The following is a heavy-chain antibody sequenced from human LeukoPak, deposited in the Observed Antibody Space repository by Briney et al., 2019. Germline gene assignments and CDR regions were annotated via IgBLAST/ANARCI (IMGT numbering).Heavy chain of an antibody. D-gene: IGHD3-10*01. CDR1: GGSISSSSYY. V-gene: IGHV4-39*01. CDR3: ARAKYGSGSYFLDY. Sequence: SSETLSLTCTVSGGSISSSSYYWGWIRQPPGKGLEWIGSIYYSGSTYYNPSLKSRVTISVDTSKNQFSLKLSSVTAADAAVYYCARAKYGSGSYFLDYWGQGTLVTVSS. J-gene: IGHJ4*02. CDR2: IYYSGST.